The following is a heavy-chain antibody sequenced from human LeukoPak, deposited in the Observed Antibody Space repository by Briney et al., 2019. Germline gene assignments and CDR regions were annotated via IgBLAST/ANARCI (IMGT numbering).Heavy chain of an antibody. D-gene: IGHD2/OR15-2a*01. CDR3: ARDQTMWGLSDYYGMDV. J-gene: IGHJ6*02. V-gene: IGHV1-2*02. Sequence: GASVKVSCKASGYTFTGYYMHWVRQAPGQGLEWMGWINPNSGGTNYAQKFQGRVTMTRDTSISTAYMELSRLRSDDTAVYYCARDQTMWGLSDYYGMDVWGQGTTVTVSS. CDR2: INPNSGGT. CDR1: GYTFTGYY.